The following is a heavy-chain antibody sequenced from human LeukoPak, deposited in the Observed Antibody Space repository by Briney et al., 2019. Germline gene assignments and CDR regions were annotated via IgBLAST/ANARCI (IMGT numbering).Heavy chain of an antibody. CDR1: GGTFSSYA. D-gene: IGHD1-1*01. CDR2: ISPFNGRT. V-gene: IGHV1-18*01. CDR3: ARALTYNWNDAVDP. J-gene: IGHJ5*02. Sequence: ASVKVSCKASGGTFSSYAINWFRQAPGQGLEWLGWISPFNGRTHYPHNFQDRLTMTTDTSSNTAYMDLRSLTSNDTAVYYCARALTYNWNDAVDPWGQGTLVTVSS.